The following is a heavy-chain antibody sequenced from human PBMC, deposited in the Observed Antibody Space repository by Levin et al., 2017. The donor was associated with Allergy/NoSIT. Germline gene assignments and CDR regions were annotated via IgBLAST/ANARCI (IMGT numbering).Heavy chain of an antibody. CDR3: ARHGIAVAGSHQGIDC. CDR2: SHYSGNT. CDR1: GGSISGSSFY. J-gene: IGHJ4*02. Sequence: PSETLSLICNVSGGSISGSSFYWGWIRQSPGKGLEWIGSSHYSGNTYYSPSLKSRVTISVDTSKNQFSLNLNSVTAADTALYYCARHGIAVAGSHQGIDCWGQGTLVTVSS. D-gene: IGHD6-19*01. V-gene: IGHV4-39*01.